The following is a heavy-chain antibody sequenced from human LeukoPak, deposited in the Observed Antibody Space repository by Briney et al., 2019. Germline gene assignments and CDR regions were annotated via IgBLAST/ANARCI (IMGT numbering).Heavy chain of an antibody. CDR3: ARDGSVVVNPTYYFDY. J-gene: IGHJ4*02. CDR1: GFTFNSHA. V-gene: IGHV3-30-3*01. Sequence: GRSLRLSCAASGFTFNSHAMHWVRQAPGKGLEWVAVISYDGNNKYYADSVKGRFTISRDNSKNTLYLQMNSLRVEDTAVYYCARDGSVVVNPTYYFDYWGQGTLVTVSS. CDR2: ISYDGNNK. D-gene: IGHD3-22*01.